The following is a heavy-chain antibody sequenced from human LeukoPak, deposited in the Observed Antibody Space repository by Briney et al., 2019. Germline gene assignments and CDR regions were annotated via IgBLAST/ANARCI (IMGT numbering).Heavy chain of an antibody. Sequence: GGSLRLSCAASGFTFSDYYMSWILQAPGKGLEWVSYISSSGSTIYYADSVEGRFTISRDNAKNSLYLQMNSLRAEDTAVYYCARDSTAGYYYGSGSYYYYFDYWGQGTLVTVSS. CDR3: ARDSTAGYYYGSGSYYYYFDY. J-gene: IGHJ4*02. V-gene: IGHV3-11*01. D-gene: IGHD3-10*01. CDR2: ISSSGSTI. CDR1: GFTFSDYY.